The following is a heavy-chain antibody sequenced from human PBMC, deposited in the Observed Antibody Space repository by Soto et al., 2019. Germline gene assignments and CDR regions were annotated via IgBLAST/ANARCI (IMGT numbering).Heavy chain of an antibody. CDR2: INHSGST. V-gene: IGHV4-34*01. CDR3: ARLAKSSSWYFDY. J-gene: IGHJ4*02. D-gene: IGHD6-13*01. Sequence: SETLSLTCAVYGGSFSGYYWSWIRQPPGKGLEWIGEINHSGSTNYNPSLKSRVTISVDTSKNQFSLKLSSVTAADTAVYYCARLAKSSSWYFDYWGQGTLVTVSS. CDR1: GGSFSGYY.